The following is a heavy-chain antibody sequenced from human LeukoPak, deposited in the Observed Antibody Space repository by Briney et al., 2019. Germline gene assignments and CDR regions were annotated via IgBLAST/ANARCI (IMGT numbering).Heavy chain of an antibody. CDR2: ISGSGGST. Sequence: GGSLRLSCAVSRFAFSNYGMSWVRQAPGKGLEWVSAISGSGGSTYYADSVKGRFTISRDNSKNTLYLQMNSLRAEDTALYYCAKSSYYDTSGSYREYYFDYWGQGALVTDSS. CDR1: RFAFSNYG. J-gene: IGHJ4*02. CDR3: AKSSYYDTSGSYREYYFDY. V-gene: IGHV3-23*01. D-gene: IGHD3-22*01.